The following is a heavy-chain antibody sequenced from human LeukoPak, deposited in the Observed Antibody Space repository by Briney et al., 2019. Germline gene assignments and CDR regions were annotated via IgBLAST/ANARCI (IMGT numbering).Heavy chain of an antibody. CDR2: IKQDGSEK. Sequence: HPGGSLRLSCAASGFTFSSYWMSWVRQAPGKGLEWVANIKQDGSEKYYVDSVKGRFTISRDNAKNSLYLQMNSLRAEDTAVYYCSRDRSGSHYYMDVWGRGTTVTVSS. CDR1: GFTFSSYW. CDR3: SRDRSGSHYYMDV. D-gene: IGHD1-26*01. J-gene: IGHJ6*03. V-gene: IGHV3-7*01.